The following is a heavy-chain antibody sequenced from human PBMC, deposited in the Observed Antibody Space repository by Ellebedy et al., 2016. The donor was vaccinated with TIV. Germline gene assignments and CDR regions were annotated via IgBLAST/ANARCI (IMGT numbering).Heavy chain of an antibody. J-gene: IGHJ4*02. CDR1: GGSIGSAGYH. V-gene: IGHV4-31*01. CDR2: IDDSGST. D-gene: IGHD3-22*01. CDR3: AGMYDTSGYSFDY. Sequence: MPSETLSLTCTVSGGSIGSAGYHWSWIRQHPGKGLEWIGYIDDSGSTYYNPSLKSLLSISADTSRNQFSLKLSSVTAADTAVYYCAGMYDTSGYSFDYWGQGTVVTVSS.